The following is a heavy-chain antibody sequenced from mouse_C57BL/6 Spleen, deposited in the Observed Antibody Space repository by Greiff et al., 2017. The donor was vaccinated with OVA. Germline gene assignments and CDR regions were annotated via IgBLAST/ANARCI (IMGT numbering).Heavy chain of an antibody. CDR3: ARSSTVVATGGFDY. CDR2: INPGSGGT. Sequence: VQLQQSGAELVRPGPSVKVSCKASGYAFTNYLIEWVKQRPGQGLEWIGVINPGSGGTNYNEKFKGKATLTADKSSSTAYMQLSSLTSEDSAVYFCARSSTVVATGGFDYWGQGTTLTVSS. CDR1: GYAFTNYL. V-gene: IGHV1-54*01. D-gene: IGHD1-1*01. J-gene: IGHJ2*01.